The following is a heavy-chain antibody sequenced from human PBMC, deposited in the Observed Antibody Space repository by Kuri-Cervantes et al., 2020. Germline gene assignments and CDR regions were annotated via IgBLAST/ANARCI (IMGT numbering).Heavy chain of an antibody. CDR1: GFTASSIS. J-gene: IGHJ3*02. V-gene: IGHV3-74*01. Sequence: GGSLRLSCSASGFTASSISMSWFRQAPGKGLVWVSRINSEGSSTSYADSVKGRFTISRDNAKNTLYLKMNSLGDEDTAVYYCARALDYGDYSTENEAFDIWGQGTMVTVSS. D-gene: IGHD4-17*01. CDR3: ARALDYGDYSTENEAFDI. CDR2: INSEGSST.